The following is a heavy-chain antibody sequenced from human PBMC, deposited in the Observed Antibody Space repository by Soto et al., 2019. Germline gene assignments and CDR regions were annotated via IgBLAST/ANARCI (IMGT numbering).Heavy chain of an antibody. CDR1: GGSISSSSYY. CDR2: IYYSGST. J-gene: IGHJ5*02. D-gene: IGHD3-9*01. V-gene: IGHV4-39*01. Sequence: SETLSLTCTVSGGSISSSSYYWGWIRQPPGKGLEWIGSIYYSGSTYYNPSLKSRVTISVDTSKNQFSLKLSSVTAADTAVYYCARQPLRYFDWLLDNWFDPWGQGTLVTVS. CDR3: ARQPLRYFDWLLDNWFDP.